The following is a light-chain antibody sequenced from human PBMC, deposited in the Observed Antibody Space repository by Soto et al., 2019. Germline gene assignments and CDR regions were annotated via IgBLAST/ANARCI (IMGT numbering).Light chain of an antibody. V-gene: IGKV4-1*01. CDR1: QSVLYSSNNRNY. CDR2: WAS. CDR3: QQYYSVPPT. Sequence: DIVMTQSPDSLPVSLGARATINCKSSQSVLYSSNNRNYLAWYPQRPGQPPKLLIYWASTRESGVPDRFSGSGSGTDFTLTINNLQAEDVAVYYCQQYYSVPPTFGQGTKLEIK. J-gene: IGKJ2*01.